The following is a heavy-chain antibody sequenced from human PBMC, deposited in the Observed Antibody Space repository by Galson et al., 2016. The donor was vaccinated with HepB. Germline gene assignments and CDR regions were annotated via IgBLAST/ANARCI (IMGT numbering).Heavy chain of an antibody. V-gene: IGHV3-15*01. Sequence: SLRLSCAGSGFTFTNAWMSWVRQAPGKGLEWVGRIKSKTDDDATDYAAPVKGRFTISRDDSNNTLYLEMHGLTAEDTAVYYCVTGPFDYWGQGSLVVVS. CDR3: VTGPFDY. J-gene: IGHJ4*02. CDR1: GFTFTNAW. CDR2: IKSKTDDDAT.